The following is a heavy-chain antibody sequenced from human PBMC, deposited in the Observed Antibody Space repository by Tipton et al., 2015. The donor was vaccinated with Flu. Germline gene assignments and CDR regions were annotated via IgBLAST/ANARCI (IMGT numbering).Heavy chain of an antibody. Sequence: QLVQSGAEVKNPGASVKVSCKAFGSTSTDYYIHWVRQAPGQGLEWTGIINARGDDSGYAQRFQARLTLTKDTSTSTVYLELSCLRSEDMAVYDCARDQSPLGVWGQGTTVTVS. V-gene: IGHV1-46*01. CDR2: INARGDDS. CDR1: GSTSTDYY. J-gene: IGHJ6*02. CDR3: ARDQSPLGV.